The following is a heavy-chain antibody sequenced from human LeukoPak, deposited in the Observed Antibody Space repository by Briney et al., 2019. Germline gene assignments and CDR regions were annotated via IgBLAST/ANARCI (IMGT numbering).Heavy chain of an antibody. J-gene: IGHJ4*02. CDR2: ISGTGGST. D-gene: IGHD3-22*01. Sequence: PGGSLRLSCAASGFTFSSYAMNWVRQAPGEGLEWVSAISGTGGSTYYADFVRGRFTISRDNSKNTVFLQMNSLRAEDSAVYYCARVHLETYNHANSGNTCFDSWGQGTLVTVSS. V-gene: IGHV3-23*01. CDR1: GFTFSSYA. CDR3: ARVHLETYNHANSGNTCFDS.